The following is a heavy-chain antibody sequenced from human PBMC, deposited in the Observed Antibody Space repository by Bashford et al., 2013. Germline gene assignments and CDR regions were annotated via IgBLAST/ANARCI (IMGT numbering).Heavy chain of an antibody. CDR2: ISHDGDNK. CDR1: GFTFSTYA. D-gene: IGHD3-16*02. Sequence: GGSLRLSCAASGFTFSTYAMHWVRQAPGKGLEWVAVISHDGDNKYYADSVKGRFTMSRDNSKNTLYLQMNSLRAEDTAVYYCARDRLHRYNWGTHRYTGFDYWGQGTLVTVSS. V-gene: IGHV3-30-3*01. CDR3: ARDRLHRYNWGTHRYTGFDY. J-gene: IGHJ4*02.